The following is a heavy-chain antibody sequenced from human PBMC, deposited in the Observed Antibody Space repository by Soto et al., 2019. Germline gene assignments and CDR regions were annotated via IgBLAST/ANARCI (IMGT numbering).Heavy chain of an antibody. CDR1: GGSISSYY. CDR2: MYYSGST. V-gene: IGHV4-59*01. Sequence: SETLSLTCTVSGGSISSYYWSWIRQPPEKGLEWIGYMYYSGSTSYNPSLKSRATISVDTSKNQFSLRLSSVTAADMAVYYCAGGWSTSPNWFDSWGQGTLVTVSS. CDR3: AGGWSTSPNWFDS. J-gene: IGHJ5*01. D-gene: IGHD2-2*01.